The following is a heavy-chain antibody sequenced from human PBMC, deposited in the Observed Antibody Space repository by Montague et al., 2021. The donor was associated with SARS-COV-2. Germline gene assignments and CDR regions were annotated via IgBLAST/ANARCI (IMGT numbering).Heavy chain of an antibody. J-gene: IGHJ4*02. CDR1: GFTFSSYA. CDR2: ISGSGGST. Sequence: SLRLSCAASGFTFSSYAMSWVRQAPGKGLEWVSAISGSGGSTYYADSVKGRFTISRDNSKNTLYLQMNSLRAEDTAVYYCAKASGQQPVWVVVVAATYFDYWGQGTLVTVSS. D-gene: IGHD2-15*01. CDR3: AKASGQQPVWVVVVAATYFDY. V-gene: IGHV3-23*01.